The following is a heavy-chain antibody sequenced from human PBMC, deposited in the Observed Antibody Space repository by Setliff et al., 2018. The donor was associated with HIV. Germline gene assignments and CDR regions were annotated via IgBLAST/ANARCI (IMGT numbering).Heavy chain of an antibody. CDR3: ARARTDYYDRRRRSHYYIDV. J-gene: IGHJ6*03. V-gene: IGHV1-8*02. CDR2: MNPDSRNT. D-gene: IGHD3-22*01. CDR1: GYTFTNYD. Sequence: ASVKVSCKPSGYTFTNYDINWVRQAVGQGLEWMGWMNPDSRNTGYAQRFEGSVTMTWDTSISTAYMELNNVKFEDTAIYYCARARTDYYDRRRRSHYYIDVWARGATVT.